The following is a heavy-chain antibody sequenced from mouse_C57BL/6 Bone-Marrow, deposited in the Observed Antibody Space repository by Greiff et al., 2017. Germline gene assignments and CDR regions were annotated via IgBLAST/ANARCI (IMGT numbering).Heavy chain of an antibody. CDR2: IYPRSGNT. V-gene: IGHV1-81*01. CDR1: GYTFTSYG. CDR3: ARRATVVARRAWFAY. D-gene: IGHD1-1*01. J-gene: IGHJ3*01. Sequence: QVQLQQSGAELARPGASVKLSCKASGYTFTSYGISWVKQRTGQGLEWIGEIYPRSGNTYYNEKFKGKATLTADKSSSTAYMELRSLTSEDSAVYFCARRATVVARRAWFAYWGQGTLVTVSA.